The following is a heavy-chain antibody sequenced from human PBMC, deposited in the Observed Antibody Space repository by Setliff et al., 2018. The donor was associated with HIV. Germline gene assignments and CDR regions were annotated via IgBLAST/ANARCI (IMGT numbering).Heavy chain of an antibody. J-gene: IGHJ6*04. Sequence: GGSLRLSCAASGFTFSSYEMNWVRQAPGKGLEWVSDISSSGSTIYYADSVKGRFTISRDNAKNSLYLQMNSLRAEDTAVYYCARVGYCSSTSCYDYWGRGTTVTVSS. D-gene: IGHD2-2*01. CDR1: GFTFSSYE. V-gene: IGHV3-48*03. CDR2: ISSSGSTI. CDR3: ARVGYCSSTSCYDY.